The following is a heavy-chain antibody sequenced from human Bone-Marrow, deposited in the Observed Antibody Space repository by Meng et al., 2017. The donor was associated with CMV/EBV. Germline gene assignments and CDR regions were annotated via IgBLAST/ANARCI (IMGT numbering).Heavy chain of an antibody. CDR1: GYTFTNSD. V-gene: IGHV1-8*01. CDR2: MNPNSGNT. D-gene: IGHD2-2*01. J-gene: IGHJ4*02. CDR3: VRGARSCTSTTCSLGY. Sequence: ASVKVSCKASGYTFTNSDINWVRQATGQGLEWMGWMNPNSGNTGYAQKFQGRVTMTRNTSISTAYMELNSLRSEDTAVYYCVRGARSCTSTTCSLGYWGQGTLVTVSS.